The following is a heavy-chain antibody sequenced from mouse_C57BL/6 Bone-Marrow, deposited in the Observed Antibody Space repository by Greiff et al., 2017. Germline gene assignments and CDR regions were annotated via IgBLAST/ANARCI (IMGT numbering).Heavy chain of an antibody. CDR2: ISDGGSYT. Sequence: EVKLVESGGGLVKPGGSLKLSCAASGFTFSSYAMSWVRQTPEKRLEWVATISDGGSYTYYPDNVKGRFTISRDNAKNNLYLQMSHLKSEDTAMYYCARDPHYYGSSYVDWYCDVWGTGTTVTVSS. V-gene: IGHV5-4*01. J-gene: IGHJ1*03. D-gene: IGHD1-1*01. CDR3: ARDPHYYGSSYVDWYCDV. CDR1: GFTFSSYA.